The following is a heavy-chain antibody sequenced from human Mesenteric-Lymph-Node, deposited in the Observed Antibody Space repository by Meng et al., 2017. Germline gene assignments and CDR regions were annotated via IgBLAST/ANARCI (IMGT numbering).Heavy chain of an antibody. V-gene: IGHV6-1*01. CDR1: GDSVSSNTAA. J-gene: IGHJ4*02. CDR2: TYYRSNWFH. Sequence: LQQSGPGLVKPSQTLSITCAISGDSVSSNTAAWNWIRQSPSRGLEWLGRTYYRSNWFHDYAVSLNSRVTINADTSKNEFSLHLRSVTPQDSAIYYCVRTKISSYYFDFWGQGTLVTVSS. D-gene: IGHD6-6*01. CDR3: VRTKISSYYFDF.